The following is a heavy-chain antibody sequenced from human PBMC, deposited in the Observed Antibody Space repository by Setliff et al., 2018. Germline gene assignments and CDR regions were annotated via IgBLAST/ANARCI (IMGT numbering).Heavy chain of an antibody. V-gene: IGHV1-18*01. CDR3: ARDFGEESGADALDI. CDR2: ISAYNGNT. CDR1: GYTFTSYG. Sequence: GASVKVSCKASGYTFTSYGISWVRQAPGQGLEWMGWISAYNGNTNYAQKLQGRVIMTRDTSTSTLYMELSSLRSDDTALYYCARDFGEESGADALDIWGQGTMVTVSS. J-gene: IGHJ3*02. D-gene: IGHD1-26*01.